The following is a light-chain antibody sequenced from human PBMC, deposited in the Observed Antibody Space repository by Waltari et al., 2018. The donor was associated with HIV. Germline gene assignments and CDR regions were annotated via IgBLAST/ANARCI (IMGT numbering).Light chain of an antibody. CDR2: LSS. CDR3: MHGQQTPV. V-gene: IGKV2-28*01. CDR1: QSLQHSNGHNY. Sequence: DIAMIQSPDYLAVSPGESVSISCRSSQSLQHSNGHNYLDWYVQRPGQAPQLLIYLSSRRASGVSDRIAGSGSGRDFILKISRVEAEDVGVYYCMHGQQTPVFGQGTKVEVK. J-gene: IGKJ1*01.